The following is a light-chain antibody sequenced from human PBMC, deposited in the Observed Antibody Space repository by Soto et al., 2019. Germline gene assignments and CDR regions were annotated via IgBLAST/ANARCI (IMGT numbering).Light chain of an antibody. Sequence: EIVLTQSPATLSLSPGERATLSCRASQGVSGSLAWYQQKPGQAPRLLIYDASNRATGIPARFSGSGSGTDFTLTISGLEPEDFAVYYCQQRSNWRLTFGGGTKVDIK. CDR2: DAS. V-gene: IGKV3-11*01. CDR1: QGVSGS. J-gene: IGKJ4*01. CDR3: QQRSNWRLT.